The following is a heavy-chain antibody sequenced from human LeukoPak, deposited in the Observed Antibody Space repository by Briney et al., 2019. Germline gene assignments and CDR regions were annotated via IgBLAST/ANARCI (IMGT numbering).Heavy chain of an antibody. CDR3: ARLSRSVSGWYVVTNDYYYMDV. D-gene: IGHD6-19*01. J-gene: IGHJ6*03. V-gene: IGHV4-39*01. CDR1: GGSISSSSYY. Sequence: SETLSLTCTVSGGSISSSSYYWGWIRQPPGKGLEWIGSIYYSGSTYYNPSLKSRVTISVDTSKNQFSLKLSSVTAADTAVYYCARLSRSVSGWYVVTNDYYYMDVWGKGTTVTISS. CDR2: IYYSGST.